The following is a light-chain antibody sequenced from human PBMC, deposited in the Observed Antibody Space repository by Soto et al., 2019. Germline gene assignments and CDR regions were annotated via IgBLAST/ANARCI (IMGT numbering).Light chain of an antibody. J-gene: IGKJ4*01. CDR1: QSISTW. CDR3: QQDNTYPLT. Sequence: DLQMTQSPSTLSASVGDRVTITCRASQSISTWLAWYQQKPGKAPKLLIYKASSLESGVPSRFSGSGSGTEFALTISSLQPDDFAAYYCQQDNTYPLTFGGGTAVEIK. V-gene: IGKV1-5*03. CDR2: KAS.